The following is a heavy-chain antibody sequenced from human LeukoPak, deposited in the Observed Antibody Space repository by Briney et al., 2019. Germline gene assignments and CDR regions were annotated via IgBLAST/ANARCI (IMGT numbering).Heavy chain of an antibody. J-gene: IGHJ6*02. CDR2: IWYDGSNK. CDR1: GFTFSSYG. CDR3: ARDQGIVVVPAARRGYYYYGMDV. V-gene: IGHV3-33*01. Sequence: GGSLRLSCAASGFTFSSYGMHWVRQAPGKGLEWVAVIWYDGSNKYYADSVKGRFTISRDNSKNTLYLQMNSLRAEDTAVYYCARDQGIVVVPAARRGYYYYGMDVWGQGTTVTVSS. D-gene: IGHD2-2*01.